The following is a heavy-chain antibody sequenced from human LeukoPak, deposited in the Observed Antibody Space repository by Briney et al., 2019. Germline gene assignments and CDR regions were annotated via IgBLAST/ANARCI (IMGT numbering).Heavy chain of an antibody. CDR1: GFNLNSYM. CDR3: ARDRYPAAREFDY. CDR2: ISSTGSYI. D-gene: IGHD2-2*01. J-gene: IGHJ4*02. V-gene: IGHV3-21*01. Sequence: GGSLRLSCAASGFNLNSYMLNWVRQAPGKGLEWVSSISSTGSYIYYADSVKGRFTISRDNAKNTLYLQMNNLGAEDTAMYYCARDRYPAAREFDYWGQGTLVTVSS.